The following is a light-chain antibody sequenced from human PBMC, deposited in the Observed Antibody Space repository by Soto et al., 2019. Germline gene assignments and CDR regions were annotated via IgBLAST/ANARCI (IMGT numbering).Light chain of an antibody. CDR3: CSRRSDITYV. J-gene: IGLJ1*01. CDR1: SSDVGYYNY. Sequence: QSALTQPASVSGSPGQSITISCTGTSSDVGYYNYVSWYQQHPGKVPKLMIYEVNNRPSGVSNRFSGSKSGNTASLTISGLQAEDEAEYSCCSRRSDITYVCGTGTKVTVL. V-gene: IGLV2-14*01. CDR2: EVN.